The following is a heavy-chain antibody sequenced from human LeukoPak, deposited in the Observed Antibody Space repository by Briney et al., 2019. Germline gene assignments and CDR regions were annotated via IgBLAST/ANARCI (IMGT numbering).Heavy chain of an antibody. CDR2: IYYSGIT. CDR3: ARGPKYVDY. D-gene: IGHD2-8*01. V-gene: IGHV4-59*01. Sequence: SETLSLTCTVSGGSISSYYWSWIRQPPGKGLEWIGYIYYSGITNYNPSLKSRVAISVDTSKNQFSLKLSSVTAADTAVYYCARGPKYVDYWGQGTLVTVSS. CDR1: GGSISSYY. J-gene: IGHJ4*02.